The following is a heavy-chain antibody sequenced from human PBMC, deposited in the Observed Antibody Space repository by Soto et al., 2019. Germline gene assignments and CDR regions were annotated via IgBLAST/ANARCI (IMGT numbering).Heavy chain of an antibody. CDR1: GYTLTELS. J-gene: IGHJ3*02. D-gene: IGHD6-6*01. CDR2: FDPEDGET. V-gene: IGHV1-24*01. Sequence: ASVKVSCKVSGYTLTELSMHWVRQAPGKGLEWMGGFDPEDGETIYAQKFQGRVTMTEDTSTDTAYMELSSLRSEDTAVYYCATKGRVIAARPHDAFDIWGQGTMVTVSS. CDR3: ATKGRVIAARPHDAFDI.